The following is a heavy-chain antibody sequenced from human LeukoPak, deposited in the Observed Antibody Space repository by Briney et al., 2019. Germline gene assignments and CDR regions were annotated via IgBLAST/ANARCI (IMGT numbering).Heavy chain of an antibody. V-gene: IGHV4-34*01. CDR3: ARGYSGYYVGSWFDP. CDR2: INHSGST. Sequence: SETLSLTCAVYGGSFSGYYWSWIRQPPGKGLEWIGEINHSGSTNYNPSLKSRVTISVDTSKNQFSLKLSSVTAADTAVYYCARGYSGYYVGSWFDPWGQGTLVTVSS. D-gene: IGHD3-22*01. J-gene: IGHJ5*02. CDR1: GGSFSGYY.